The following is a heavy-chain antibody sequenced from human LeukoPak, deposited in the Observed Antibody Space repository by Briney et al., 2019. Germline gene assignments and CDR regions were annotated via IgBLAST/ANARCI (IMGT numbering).Heavy chain of an antibody. Sequence: PSETLSLMCTVSGGPISSSNYCWGWIRQPPGKGLEWIGSIYYSGSTYYNPSLKSRVTISVDTSKNQFSLKLSSVTAADTAVYYCARHGRQGDYYDSSGYYLCAPQWSQGTLVTVSS. D-gene: IGHD3-22*01. V-gene: IGHV4-39*01. CDR1: GGPISSSNYC. CDR2: IYYSGST. J-gene: IGHJ1*01. CDR3: ARHGRQGDYYDSSGYYLCAPQ.